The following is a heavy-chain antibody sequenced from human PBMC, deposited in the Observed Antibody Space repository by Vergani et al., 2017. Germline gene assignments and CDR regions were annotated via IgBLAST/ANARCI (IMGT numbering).Heavy chain of an antibody. J-gene: IGHJ6*03. V-gene: IGHV1-2*02. Sequence: QVQLVQSGAEVKKPGASVTVSCKASGYISSGSNIHWLRQPPGQGLEWLAWINPNSGGTNYAQKFQGRVTMTRETSISTAYMEPSRLISDDSAVYYFERGPCSSTSCSEPYYDYMDVWGKETTVTVSS. CDR3: ERGPCSSTSCSEPYYDYMDV. CDR2: INPNSGGT. CDR1: GYISSGSN. D-gene: IGHD2-2*01.